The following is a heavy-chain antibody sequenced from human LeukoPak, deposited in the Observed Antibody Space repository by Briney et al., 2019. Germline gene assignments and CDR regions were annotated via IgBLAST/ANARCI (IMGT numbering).Heavy chain of an antibody. J-gene: IGHJ4*02. V-gene: IGHV3-21*04. Sequence: GGSLRLSCAASGFTFSSYSINWVRQAPGKGLEWVSSISSSSSYIYYADSVKGRFTISRDNSKNTLYLQMNSLRAEDTAVYHCAKEIYYDSTGPQYWGQGTLVTVSS. D-gene: IGHD3-22*01. CDR3: AKEIYYDSTGPQY. CDR2: ISSSSSYI. CDR1: GFTFSSYS.